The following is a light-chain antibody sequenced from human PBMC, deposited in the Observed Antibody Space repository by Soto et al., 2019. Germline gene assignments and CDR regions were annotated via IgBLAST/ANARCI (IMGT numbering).Light chain of an antibody. V-gene: IGLV1-40*01. Sequence: QSVLTQPPSVSGAPGQRVTISCTGSSPNIGAGYDVHWYKQLPGTAPKLLIYGNNNRPSGVPDRFSGSKSGTSASLAITGLQAEDEADYYCQSYDSSLRGSVFGGGTKLTVL. CDR3: QSYDSSLRGSV. J-gene: IGLJ2*01. CDR2: GNN. CDR1: SPNIGAGYD.